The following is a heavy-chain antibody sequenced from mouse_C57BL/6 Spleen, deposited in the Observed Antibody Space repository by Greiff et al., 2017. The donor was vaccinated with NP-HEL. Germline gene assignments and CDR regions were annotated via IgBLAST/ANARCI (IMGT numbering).Heavy chain of an antibody. CDR1: GFTFSDYG. CDR2: ISSGSSTI. J-gene: IGHJ4*01. Sequence: EVQLVESGGGLVKPGGSLKLSCAASGFTFSDYGMHWVRQAPEKGLEWVAYISSGSSTIYYADKVKGRFTISRDNAKNTLFLQMTSLRSEDTAMYYCARVLPIYDDYDYAMDYWGQGTSVTVSS. CDR3: ARVLPIYDDYDYAMDY. V-gene: IGHV5-17*01. D-gene: IGHD2-4*01.